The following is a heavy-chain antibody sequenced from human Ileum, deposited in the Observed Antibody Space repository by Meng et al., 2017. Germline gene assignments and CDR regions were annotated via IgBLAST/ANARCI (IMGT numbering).Heavy chain of an antibody. CDR2: INPNSGDT. J-gene: IGHJ4*02. CDR3: AREGHDISTGYYKTFDY. V-gene: IGHV1-2*02. Sequence: GERGQSGAEVQPPGASVKVSCKASGYTFTGYFVHWVRQAPGQGPEWVGWINPNSGDTEYAQNFQGRVTMARDTSISTAYMELSTLRSDDTAAYYCAREGHDISTGYYKTFDYWGQGTLVTVSS. CDR1: GYTFTGYF. D-gene: IGHD3-9*01.